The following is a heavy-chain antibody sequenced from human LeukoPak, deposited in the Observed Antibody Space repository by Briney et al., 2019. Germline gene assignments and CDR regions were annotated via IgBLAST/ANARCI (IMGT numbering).Heavy chain of an antibody. Sequence: GGSLRLSCAASGFTFSSYGMHWVRQAPGKGLEWVAFIRYDGSNKYYADSVKGRFTISRDNSKNTLYLQMNSLRAEDTAVYYCAEDSTGRTSSSSHFDYWGQGTLVTVSS. J-gene: IGHJ4*02. D-gene: IGHD6-6*01. V-gene: IGHV3-30*02. CDR3: AEDSTGRTSSSSHFDY. CDR2: IRYDGSNK. CDR1: GFTFSSYG.